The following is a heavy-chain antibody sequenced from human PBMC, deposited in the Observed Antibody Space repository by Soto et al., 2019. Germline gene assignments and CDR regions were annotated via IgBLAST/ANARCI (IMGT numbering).Heavy chain of an antibody. J-gene: IGHJ6*02. CDR1: GGSISSYY. V-gene: IGHV4-59*01. Sequence: SETLSLTCTVSGGSISSYYWSWIRQPPGKGLEWIGYIYYSGSTNYNPSPKSRVTISVDTSKNQFSLKLSSVTAADTAVYYCARQMRGATIPIYYYGMDVWGQGTTVTVSS. CDR3: ARQMRGATIPIYYYGMDV. CDR2: IYYSGST. D-gene: IGHD5-12*01.